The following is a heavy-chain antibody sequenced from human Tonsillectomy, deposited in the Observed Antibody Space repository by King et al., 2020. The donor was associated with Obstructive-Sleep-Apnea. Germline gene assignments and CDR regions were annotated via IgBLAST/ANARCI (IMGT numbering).Heavy chain of an antibody. D-gene: IGHD3-22*01. V-gene: IGHV3-30*02. J-gene: IGHJ4*02. CDR2: IQYDGSNK. Sequence: VQLVESGGGVVQPGRSLRLSCVASGFTFSSYGMHWVRQAPGKGLEWVAFIQYDGSNKFYADSVKGRFTISRDSSKNTLSLQMNSLRAEDSAMYYCAKDFTYYYDSTGYYFSDYWGQGTLAT. CDR3: AKDFTYYYDSTGYYFSDY. CDR1: GFTFSSYG.